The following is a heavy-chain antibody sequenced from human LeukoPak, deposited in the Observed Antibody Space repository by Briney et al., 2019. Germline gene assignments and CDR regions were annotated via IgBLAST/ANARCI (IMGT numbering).Heavy chain of an antibody. Sequence: ASVKVSCKASGHTFTSYDINWVRQAPGQGLEWMGIINPSGGSTSYAQKFQGRVTMTRDTSTSTVYMELSSLRSEDTAVYYCARPPARYSYGYYFDYWGQGTLVTVSS. V-gene: IGHV1-46*01. CDR2: INPSGGST. D-gene: IGHD5-18*01. J-gene: IGHJ4*02. CDR1: GHTFTSYD. CDR3: ARPPARYSYGYYFDY.